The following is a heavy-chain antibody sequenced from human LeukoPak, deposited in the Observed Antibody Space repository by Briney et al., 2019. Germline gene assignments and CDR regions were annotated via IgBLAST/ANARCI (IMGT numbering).Heavy chain of an antibody. V-gene: IGHV3-23*01. CDR3: AKGGSSGWYHLDF. D-gene: IGHD6-19*01. J-gene: IGHJ4*02. Sequence: GGSLRLSCAASGFTFSSHAMSWVRQAPGKGLDWVSLISDSVGGTYYADSVKGRFTISRDNSKNTLYLQMNSLRAEDTAVYYCAKGGSSGWYHLDFWGQGTLVTVSS. CDR1: GFTFSSHA. CDR2: ISDSVGGT.